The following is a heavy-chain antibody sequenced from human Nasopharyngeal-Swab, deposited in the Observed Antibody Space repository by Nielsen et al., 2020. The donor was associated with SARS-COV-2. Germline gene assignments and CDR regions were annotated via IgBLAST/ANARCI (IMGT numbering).Heavy chain of an antibody. CDR1: GFTFGSYG. D-gene: IGHD1-26*01. CDR3: ARDIGVGATPQDY. J-gene: IGHJ4*02. Sequence: GGSLRLSCAASGFTFGSYGMHWVRQAPGKGLEWVAVIWYDGSNKYYADSVKGRFTISRDNSKNTLYLQTNSLRAEGTAVYYCARDIGVGATPQDYWGQGTLVTVPS. V-gene: IGHV3-33*01. CDR2: IWYDGSNK.